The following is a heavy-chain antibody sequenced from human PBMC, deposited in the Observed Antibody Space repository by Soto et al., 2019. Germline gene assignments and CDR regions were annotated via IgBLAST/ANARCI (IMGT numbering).Heavy chain of an antibody. J-gene: IGHJ4*02. D-gene: IGHD6-13*01. CDR1: GFTFSSYA. Sequence: GGSLRLSCAASGFTFSSYAMHWVRQAPGKGLEWVAVISYDGSNKYYADSVKGRFTISRDNPKNTLYLQMNSLRAEDTAVYYCARVWSSSWYYFDYWGQGTLVTVSS. CDR3: ARVWSSSWYYFDY. CDR2: ISYDGSNK. V-gene: IGHV3-30-3*01.